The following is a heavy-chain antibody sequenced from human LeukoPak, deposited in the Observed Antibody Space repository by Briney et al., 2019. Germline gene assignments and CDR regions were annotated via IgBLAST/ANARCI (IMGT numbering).Heavy chain of an antibody. CDR3: ARDWGGSYPPALPGYYYYGMDV. D-gene: IGHD1-26*01. Sequence: ASVKVSCKASGYTFTGYYMHWVRQAPGQGLEWMGWINPNSGGTNYAQKFQGRVTMTRDTSISTAYMELSRLRSDDTAVYYCARDWGGSYPPALPGYYYYGMDVWGQGTTVTVSS. CDR2: INPNSGGT. J-gene: IGHJ6*02. CDR1: GYTFTGYY. V-gene: IGHV1-2*02.